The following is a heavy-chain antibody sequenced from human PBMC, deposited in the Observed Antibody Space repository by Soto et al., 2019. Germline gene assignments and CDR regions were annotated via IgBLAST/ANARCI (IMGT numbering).Heavy chain of an antibody. Sequence: LEILSLTCSVSGGSIITSRSYWAWIRQPPGKGLEWLANIFYSGSTFYNPSLASRVSVSVDTSKNEFSLKLRSVTAADTAVYYCARQPTTGDTDLWFDPWGQGTLVTVSS. CDR2: IFYSGST. D-gene: IGHD2-21*01. CDR3: ARQPTTGDTDLWFDP. V-gene: IGHV4-39*01. CDR1: GGSIITSRSY. J-gene: IGHJ5*02.